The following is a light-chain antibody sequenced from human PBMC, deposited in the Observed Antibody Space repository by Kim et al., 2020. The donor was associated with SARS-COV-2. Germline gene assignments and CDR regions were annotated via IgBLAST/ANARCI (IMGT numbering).Light chain of an antibody. Sequence: PGGTVTLTCALNSGSVSTNFYPSWYQQTPGQAPRTLIYTTNTRSSGVPDRFSGSILGNKAAITITGAQAEDESTYYCALYLGGFWVFGGGTQLTVL. V-gene: IGLV8-61*01. J-gene: IGLJ3*02. CDR3: ALYLGGFWV. CDR2: TTN. CDR1: SGSVSTNFY.